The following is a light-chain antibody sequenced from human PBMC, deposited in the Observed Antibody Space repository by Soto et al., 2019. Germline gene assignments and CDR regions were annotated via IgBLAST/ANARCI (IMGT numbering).Light chain of an antibody. CDR2: KAS. Sequence: DIQMTQSPSTLSASVEDRVTITCRASQSISSWLAWYQQKPGKAPKLLINKASSLESGVPSRFSGSGSGTEFTLTISSLQPDDFATYYCQHYNSYGTFGQGTKVDI. CDR1: QSISSW. CDR3: QHYNSYGT. V-gene: IGKV1-5*03. J-gene: IGKJ1*01.